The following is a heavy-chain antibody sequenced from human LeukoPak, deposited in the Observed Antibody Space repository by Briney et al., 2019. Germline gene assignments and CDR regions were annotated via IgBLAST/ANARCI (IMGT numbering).Heavy chain of an antibody. CDR3: ASGFGHYRI. D-gene: IGHD3/OR15-3a*01. CDR1: GGSFSGYY. Sequence: SETLSLTCAVYGGSFSGYYWSWIRQPPGKGLEWIGEINHSGSTNYDPSLKSRVTISVDTSKNQFSLKLSSVTAADTAVYYCASGFGHYRIWGQGTVVTVSS. CDR2: INHSGST. J-gene: IGHJ3*02. V-gene: IGHV4-34*01.